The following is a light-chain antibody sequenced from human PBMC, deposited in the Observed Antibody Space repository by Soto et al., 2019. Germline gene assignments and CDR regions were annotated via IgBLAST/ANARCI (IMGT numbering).Light chain of an antibody. Sequence: AIQLTQSPSSLSASVGDRVTITCRASQGISSALAWYQQKPEKAPKLLIYDASSLESGVPSRFSGSGSGTDFTLTISSLQPEDFATYYCQQFNSYPLTFGGGTKVEIK. CDR3: QQFNSYPLT. V-gene: IGKV1-13*02. J-gene: IGKJ4*01. CDR2: DAS. CDR1: QGISSA.